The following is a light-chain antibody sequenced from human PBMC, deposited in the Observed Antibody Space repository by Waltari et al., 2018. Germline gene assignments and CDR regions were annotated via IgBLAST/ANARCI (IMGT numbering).Light chain of an antibody. Sequence: DIQMTQSPSSASASVGDRVTITCRASQDISSWLAWYQQKSGKAPKFLIYAASSLQSGVPSRFSGSGSGTDFTLTISSLQPEDFATYYCQQGDSFPITFGQGTRLEIK. V-gene: IGKV1-12*01. J-gene: IGKJ5*01. CDR1: QDISSW. CDR3: QQGDSFPIT. CDR2: AAS.